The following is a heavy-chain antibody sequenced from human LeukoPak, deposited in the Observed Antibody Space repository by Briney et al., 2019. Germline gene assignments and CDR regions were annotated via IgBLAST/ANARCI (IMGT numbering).Heavy chain of an antibody. CDR1: GFSVSSNY. Sequence: GGSLRLSCAPSGFSVSSNYMSWVRQAPGKGLEWVSVIYSGGSTYYADSVKGRFTVSRDISKNTLYLQMNSLRAEDTAVYYCARSIAAAAHYYYYGMDVWGKGTTVTVSS. V-gene: IGHV3-53*01. CDR2: IYSGGST. J-gene: IGHJ6*04. CDR3: ARSIAAAAHYYYYGMDV. D-gene: IGHD6-13*01.